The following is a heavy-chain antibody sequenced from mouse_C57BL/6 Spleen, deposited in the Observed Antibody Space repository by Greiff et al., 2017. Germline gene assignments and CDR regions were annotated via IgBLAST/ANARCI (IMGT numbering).Heavy chain of an antibody. D-gene: IGHD2-4*01. CDR3: AGGDYEGFGLLDY. J-gene: IGHJ2*01. Sequence: QVQLQQSGAELVKPGASVKMSCTASGYTFTTYPIEWIKQTPGKSLEWIGNFHPYNDDTKYNEKFKGKATLTVEKSSSTVYLELSRLTSDASAVYYCAGGDYEGFGLLDYWGQGTTLTVSS. CDR2: FHPYNDDT. CDR1: GYTFTTYP. V-gene: IGHV1-47*01.